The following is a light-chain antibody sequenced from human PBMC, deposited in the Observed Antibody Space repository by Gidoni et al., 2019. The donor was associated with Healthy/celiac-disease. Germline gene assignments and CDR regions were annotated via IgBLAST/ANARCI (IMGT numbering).Light chain of an antibody. J-gene: IGKJ2*01. Sequence: LVLTQPPATLSLSPGERATLSCRASQSVSSYLAWYQQKPGQAPRLLIYDASNRATGIPARFSGSGSGTDFTLTISSLEPEDFAAYYCQQRSNWPPYTFGQGTKLEIK. CDR2: DAS. V-gene: IGKV3-11*01. CDR1: QSVSSY. CDR3: QQRSNWPPYT.